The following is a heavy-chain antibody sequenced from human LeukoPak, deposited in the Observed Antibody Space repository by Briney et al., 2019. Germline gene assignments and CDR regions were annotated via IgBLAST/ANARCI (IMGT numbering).Heavy chain of an antibody. CDR1: GGSFSGYY. CDR3: ARHVVGTYYYDSSGSIDY. CDR2: INHSGST. Sequence: SETLSLTCAVYGGSFSGYYWSWIRRPPGKGLEWIGEINHSGSTNYNPSLKSRVTISVDTSKNQFSLKLSSVTAADTAVYYCARHVVGTYYYDSSGSIDYWGQGTLVTVSS. D-gene: IGHD3-22*01. J-gene: IGHJ4*02. V-gene: IGHV4-34*01.